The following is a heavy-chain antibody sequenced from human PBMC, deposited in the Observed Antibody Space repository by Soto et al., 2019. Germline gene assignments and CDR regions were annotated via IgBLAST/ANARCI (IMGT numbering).Heavy chain of an antibody. CDR2: IYSGGSA. V-gene: IGHV3-66*01. CDR3: ARANPGYCSGGSCYGLDY. Sequence: PGGSLRLSCAASGFSVSSNYMSWVRQAPGKGLEWVSVIYSGGSAYYADSVKGRFIISRDNSNNTLYLQMNSLRAEDTAVYYCARANPGYCSGGSCYGLDYWGQGTLVPVSS. CDR1: GFSVSSNY. D-gene: IGHD2-15*01. J-gene: IGHJ4*02.